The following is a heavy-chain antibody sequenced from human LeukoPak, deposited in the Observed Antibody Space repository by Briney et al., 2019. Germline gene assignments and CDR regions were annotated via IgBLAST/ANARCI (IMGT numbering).Heavy chain of an antibody. CDR3: AREYYDFWSGYYPPYYFDY. J-gene: IGHJ4*02. Sequence: PGGSLRLSCAASGFTFSSYSMNWVRPAPGKGLEWVSSISSSSSYIYYADSVKGRFTISRDNAKNSLYLQMNSLRAEDTAVYYCAREYYDFWSGYYPPYYFDYWGQGTLVTVSS. D-gene: IGHD3-3*01. CDR2: ISSSSSYI. V-gene: IGHV3-21*01. CDR1: GFTFSSYS.